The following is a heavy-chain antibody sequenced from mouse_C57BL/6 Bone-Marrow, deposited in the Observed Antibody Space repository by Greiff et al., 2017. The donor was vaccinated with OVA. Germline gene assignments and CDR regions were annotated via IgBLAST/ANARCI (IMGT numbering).Heavy chain of an antibody. CDR1: GYTFTSYG. J-gene: IGHJ2*01. V-gene: IGHV1-81*01. CDR3: ARLLRYY. D-gene: IGHD1-1*01. CDR2: IYPRSGNT. Sequence: QVQLKESGAALARPGASVKLSCKASGYTFTSYGISWVKQRTGQGLEWIGEIYPRSGNTYYNEKFKGKATRTADKYSSTAYMELRSLTSEDSAVYFWARLLRYYWGQGTTLTVAS.